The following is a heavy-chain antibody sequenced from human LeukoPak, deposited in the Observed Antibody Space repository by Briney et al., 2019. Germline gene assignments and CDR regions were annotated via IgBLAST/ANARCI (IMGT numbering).Heavy chain of an antibody. D-gene: IGHD2-15*01. CDR1: GGSISSSSYY. J-gene: IGHJ5*02. CDR3: ARQSASIVVVNWFDP. V-gene: IGHV4-39*01. Sequence: PSETLSLTCTVSGGSISSSSYYWGWIRQPPGKGLEWIGSIYYSGSTYYNPSLKSRVTISVDTSKNQFSLKLSSVTAADTAVYYCARQSASIVVVNWFDPWGQGTLVTVSS. CDR2: IYYSGST.